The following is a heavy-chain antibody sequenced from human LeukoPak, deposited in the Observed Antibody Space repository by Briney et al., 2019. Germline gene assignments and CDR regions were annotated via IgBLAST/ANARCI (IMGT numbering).Heavy chain of an antibody. CDR1: GFTFSSYA. CDR3: AKEGSGYPPDH. Sequence: PGGSLRLSCAASGFTFSSYALSWVRQAPGKGLEWVSAISGSGSRTYYAASVKGRFTISRDTSKNTLYLQMNSLRAEDTVIYYCAKEGSGYPPDHWGQGTLVTVSS. CDR2: ISGSGSRT. J-gene: IGHJ4*02. D-gene: IGHD3-3*01. V-gene: IGHV3-23*01.